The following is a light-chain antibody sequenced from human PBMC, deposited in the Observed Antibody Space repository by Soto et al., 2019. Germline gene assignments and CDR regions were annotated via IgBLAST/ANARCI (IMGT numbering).Light chain of an antibody. Sequence: VLTQPASVSGSPGQSIAISCTGTSSDVGGYNSVSWYQQHPGKAPKLLIYDVSNRPSGVSNRFSGSKSGNTASLTISGLQAEDEADYYCSSYATGGSYVFGTGTKVTVL. J-gene: IGLJ1*01. V-gene: IGLV2-14*01. CDR2: DVS. CDR3: SSYATGGSYV. CDR1: SSDVGGYNS.